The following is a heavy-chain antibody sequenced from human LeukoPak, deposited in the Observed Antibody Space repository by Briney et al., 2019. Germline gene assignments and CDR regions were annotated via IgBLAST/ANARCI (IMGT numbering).Heavy chain of an antibody. V-gene: IGHV3-21*01. CDR2: ISSASNYI. Sequence: GGSLRLSCVASGFTFSNYSMNWVRQAPGKGLEWVSSISSASNYIYYADSMKGRFTISRDNAKNSLFLQMNSLRADDMAVYYCARDGIWTGYPTDRDYFYYGMDVWGQGTTVTVSS. D-gene: IGHD3/OR15-3a*01. CDR1: GFTFSNYS. J-gene: IGHJ6*02. CDR3: ARDGIWTGYPTDRDYFYYGMDV.